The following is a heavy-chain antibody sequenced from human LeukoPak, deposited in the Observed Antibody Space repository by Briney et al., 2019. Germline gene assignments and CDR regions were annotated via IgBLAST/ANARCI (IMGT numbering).Heavy chain of an antibody. V-gene: IGHV4-39*01. CDR1: GGSISSSDYY. Sequence: SETLSLTCTVSGGSISSSDYYWGWIRQPPGKGLEWIGSIYYSGNTYYNPSLKSRVTISVDMSKNQFSLRLSFVTAADTAVYYCARYPTAMVSFDFWGQGTLVTVSS. J-gene: IGHJ4*02. CDR3: ARYPTAMVSFDF. D-gene: IGHD5-18*01. CDR2: IYYSGNT.